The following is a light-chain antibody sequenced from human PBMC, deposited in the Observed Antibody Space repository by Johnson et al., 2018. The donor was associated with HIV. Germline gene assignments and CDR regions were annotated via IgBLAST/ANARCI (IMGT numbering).Light chain of an antibody. CDR1: SYNIGNSY. Sequence: QSVLTQPPSVSAAPGQKVTISCSGSSYNIGNSYVSWYQQLPGTAPKLLIYENNKRPSGIPDRFSGSKCGTSATLGITGLQTGDEADNYCGTWDSSLGVFGTGTKVTVL. CDR2: ENN. V-gene: IGLV1-51*02. J-gene: IGLJ1*01. CDR3: GTWDSSLGV.